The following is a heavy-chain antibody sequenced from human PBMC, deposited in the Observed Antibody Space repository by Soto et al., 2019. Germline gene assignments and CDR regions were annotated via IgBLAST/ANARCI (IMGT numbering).Heavy chain of an antibody. CDR2: TYYSGST. CDR3: ARGRGYSGYDLGY. J-gene: IGHJ4*02. CDR1: GDSISSYY. D-gene: IGHD5-12*01. V-gene: IGHV4-59*01. Sequence: QVQLQESGPGLVKPSETLSLTCTVSGDSISSYYWNWIRQPPGKGLEWIGYTYYSGSTDYNPSLTSRVAISVDTSRVQFSLKLTSVTAADSAVYYWARGRGYSGYDLGYWGQGTLVTVSS.